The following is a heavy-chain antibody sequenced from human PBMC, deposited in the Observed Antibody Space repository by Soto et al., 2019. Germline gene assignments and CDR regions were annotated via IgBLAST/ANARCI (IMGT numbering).Heavy chain of an antibody. Sequence: ASVKVSCKVSGYTLTELSMHWVRQAPGKGLEWMGGFDPEDGETIYAQKFQGRVTMTEDTSTDTAYMELSSLRSEDTAVYYCAIGDPRKYDYIWGSYRSSWFDPWGQGTLVTVSS. V-gene: IGHV1-24*01. CDR1: GYTLTELS. D-gene: IGHD3-16*02. CDR3: AIGDPRKYDYIWGSYRSSWFDP. CDR2: FDPEDGET. J-gene: IGHJ5*02.